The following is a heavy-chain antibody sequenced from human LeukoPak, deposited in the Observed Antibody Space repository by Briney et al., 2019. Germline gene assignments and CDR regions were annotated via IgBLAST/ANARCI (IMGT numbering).Heavy chain of an antibody. V-gene: IGHV3-23*01. CDR3: ARKVAVAMDLDY. Sequence: GGSLRLSCAASGFTFKSYGMTWVRQVPWKGLEWVSSITGAGSSTKYADSVSGRFTIPRDNSKHTLSLQMTGLRAEDTAVYYCARKVAVAMDLDYWGQGTLVTVSS. D-gene: IGHD5-18*01. J-gene: IGHJ4*02. CDR1: GFTFKSYG. CDR2: ITGAGSST.